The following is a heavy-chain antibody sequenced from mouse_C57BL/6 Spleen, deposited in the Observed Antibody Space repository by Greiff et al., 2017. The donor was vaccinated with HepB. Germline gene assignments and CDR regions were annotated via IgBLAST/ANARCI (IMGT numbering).Heavy chain of an antibody. CDR3: ARDSYYGNFYAMDY. Sequence: EVQVVESGPGLVKPSQSLSLTCSVTGYSITSGYYWNWIRQFPGNNLEWMGYISYDGSNNYNPSLKNRISITRDTSKNQFFLKLNSVTTEDTATYYCARDSYYGNFYAMDYWGQGTSVTVSS. J-gene: IGHJ4*01. CDR1: GYSITSGYY. D-gene: IGHD2-1*01. V-gene: IGHV3-6*01. CDR2: ISYDGSN.